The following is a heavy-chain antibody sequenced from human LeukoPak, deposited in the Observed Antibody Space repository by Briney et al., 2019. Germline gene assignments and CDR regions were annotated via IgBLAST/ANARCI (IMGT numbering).Heavy chain of an antibody. CDR3: ARDTQWPLWDWYFDL. V-gene: IGHV3-30-3*01. J-gene: IGHJ2*01. D-gene: IGHD6-19*01. CDR1: GFTFSSYA. CDR2: ISYDGSNK. Sequence: GGSLRLSCAASGFTFSSYAMHWVRQAPGKGLEWVAVISYDGSNKYYADSVKGRFTISRDNSKNTLYLQMNSLRAEDTAVYYCARDTQWPLWDWYFDLWGRGTLVTVSS.